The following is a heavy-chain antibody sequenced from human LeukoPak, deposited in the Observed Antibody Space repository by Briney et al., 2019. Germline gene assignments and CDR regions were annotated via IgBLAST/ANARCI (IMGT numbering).Heavy chain of an antibody. CDR3: AKDRYWYHYYFDY. J-gene: IGHJ4*02. V-gene: IGHV3-7*03. CDR2: ITPDGSGK. Sequence: GGSLRLSCGASGFSFRDYWMSWVRQAPGKGLEWVADITPDGSGKTYVDSVKGRFTISRDNAKQSLFLQMNSLRAEDTALYYCAKDRYWYHYYFDYWGQGTLVTVSS. D-gene: IGHD2-8*02. CDR1: GFSFRDYW.